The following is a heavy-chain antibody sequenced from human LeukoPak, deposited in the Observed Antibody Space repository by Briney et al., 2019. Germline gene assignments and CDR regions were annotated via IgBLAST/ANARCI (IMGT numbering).Heavy chain of an antibody. D-gene: IGHD6-13*01. J-gene: IGHJ4*02. CDR3: AGPYSGRSAFDS. CDR2: IQQDGTEK. V-gene: IGHV3-7*01. CDR1: GFTFSKYW. Sequence: PGGSLRLSCAASGFTFSKYWMSWVRQAPGKGLEWLANIQQDGTEKYYLDSVNGRFTISRDNPKNSLYLQMNSLRDEDTAVYYCAGPYSGRSAFDSWGQGTLVTVSS.